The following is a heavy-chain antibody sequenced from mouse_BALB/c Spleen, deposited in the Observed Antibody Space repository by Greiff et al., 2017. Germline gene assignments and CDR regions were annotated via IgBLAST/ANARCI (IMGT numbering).Heavy chain of an antibody. CDR2: IDPANGNT. CDR3: ARAAYGYFDY. Sequence: EVQLVESGAELVKPGASVKLSCTASGFNIKDTYMHWVKQRPEQGLEWIGRIDPANGNTKYDPKFQGKATITADTSSNTAYLQLSSLTSEDTAVYYCARAAYGYFDYWGQGTTLTVSS. V-gene: IGHV14-3*02. CDR1: GFNIKDTY. D-gene: IGHD6-5*01. J-gene: IGHJ2*01.